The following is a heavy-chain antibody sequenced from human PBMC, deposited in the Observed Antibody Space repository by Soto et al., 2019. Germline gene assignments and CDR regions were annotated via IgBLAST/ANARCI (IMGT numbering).Heavy chain of an antibody. CDR1: GYTFSDYG. CDR3: ARERSTGDY. J-gene: IGHJ4*02. CDR2: ISAYNGNT. Sequence: QVQLVQSGADVKKPGASVKVSCKASGYTFSDYGISWVRQAPGQGLEWMGWISAYNGNTDYAQKFQGRVTMTTDTSTSTAYMELSGLRSDASAVYYCARERSTGDYWGQGPLITVSA. V-gene: IGHV1-18*01.